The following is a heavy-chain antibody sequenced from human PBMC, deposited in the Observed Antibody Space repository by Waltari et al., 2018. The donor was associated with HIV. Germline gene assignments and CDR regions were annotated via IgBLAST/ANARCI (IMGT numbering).Heavy chain of an antibody. J-gene: IGHJ3*02. CDR2: ISSGSVYI. CDR3: ARDEAEMATLTAFDI. Sequence: EVQLVESGGGLVKPGGSLRLSCAASRFTFSSYSMNWVRQAPGKGVEWVSSISSGSVYIDYADSVKGRFTISRDNAKNSLYLQMNSLRAEDTAVYYCARDEAEMATLTAFDIWGQGTMVTVSS. D-gene: IGHD5-12*01. CDR1: RFTFSSYS. V-gene: IGHV3-21*01.